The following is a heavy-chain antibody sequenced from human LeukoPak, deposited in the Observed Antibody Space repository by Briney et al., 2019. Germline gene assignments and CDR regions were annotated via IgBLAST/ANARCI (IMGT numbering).Heavy chain of an antibody. CDR1: GFTFSKYP. J-gene: IGHJ4*02. D-gene: IGHD5-18*01. CDR3: ARLNLGYGYFLEATKRDY. Sequence: GGSLRLSCAASGFTFSKYPMHWVRQAPGKGLEWVAVISYDVGSNTYYADSVKGRFTISRDNSKNTLYLQMNSLRAEDTAVYYCARLNLGYGYFLEATKRDYWGQGTLVTFSS. V-gene: IGHV3-30-3*01. CDR2: ISYDVGSNT.